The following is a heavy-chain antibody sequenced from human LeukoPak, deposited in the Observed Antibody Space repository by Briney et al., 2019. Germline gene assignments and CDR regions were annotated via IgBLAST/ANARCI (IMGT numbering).Heavy chain of an antibody. J-gene: IGHJ4*02. Sequence: GASVTVSCKASGYTFTVYYIHWVRQAPGHGLEWMGRINPNSGGTNYAQIFQGRVTMTRDTSISTAYMELSRLRSDDTAVYYCARNYDSSGFSGDYWGQGTLVTVSS. V-gene: IGHV1-2*06. CDR1: GYTFTVYY. D-gene: IGHD3-22*01. CDR2: INPNSGGT. CDR3: ARNYDSSGFSGDY.